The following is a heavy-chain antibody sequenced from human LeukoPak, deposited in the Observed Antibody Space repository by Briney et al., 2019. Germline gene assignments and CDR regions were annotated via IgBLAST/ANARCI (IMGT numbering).Heavy chain of an antibody. Sequence: ASVKVSCKASGYTFTSYYMHWVRQAPGQGLEWMGIINPSGGATKYAQKFQGRVTMTRDTSTSTLYMELSSLRSEDTAVYYCARDLGITMIVNYFDCWGQGTLVTVSS. CDR1: GYTFTSYY. CDR2: INPSGGAT. CDR3: ARDLGITMIVNYFDC. J-gene: IGHJ4*02. V-gene: IGHV1-46*01. D-gene: IGHD3-22*01.